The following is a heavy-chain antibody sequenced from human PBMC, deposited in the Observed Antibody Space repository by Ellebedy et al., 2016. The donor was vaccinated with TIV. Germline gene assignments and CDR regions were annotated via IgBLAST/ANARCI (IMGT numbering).Heavy chain of an antibody. D-gene: IGHD2-15*01. CDR2: ISGSGDSP. CDR3: AKDLAFSGGGCPFDY. V-gene: IGHV3-23*01. Sequence: PGGSLRLSCAASGFTFSNYAMSWVRQAPGMGLEWVSGISGSGDSPYYPDSVKGRFTISRDNSKNTLYLQMNSLRAEDTAVYYCAKDLAFSGGGCPFDYWGHGTLVTVSS. J-gene: IGHJ4*01. CDR1: GFTFSNYA.